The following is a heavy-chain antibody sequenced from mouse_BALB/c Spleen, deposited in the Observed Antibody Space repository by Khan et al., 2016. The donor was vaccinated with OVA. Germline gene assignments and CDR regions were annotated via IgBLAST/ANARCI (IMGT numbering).Heavy chain of an antibody. Sequence: VQLKQSGPELVKPGASVKMSCTASGYTFTSSVIHWVRQKSGQGLDWIGYIYPFNDGTKYNEKFEGKATLTSDQSSSKAYMELSSLTSEDSAVDYCARNYRYDVCFDSWGQGTTLTVSS. J-gene: IGHJ2*01. CDR1: GYTFTSSV. V-gene: IGHV1S136*01. CDR3: ARNYRYDVCFDS. CDR2: IYPFNDGT. D-gene: IGHD2-14*01.